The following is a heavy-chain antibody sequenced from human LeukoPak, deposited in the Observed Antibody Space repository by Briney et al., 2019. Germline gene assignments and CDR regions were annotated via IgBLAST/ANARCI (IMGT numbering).Heavy chain of an antibody. CDR1: GFTFDDYA. CDR2: ISWNSGSI. V-gene: IGHV3-9*03. D-gene: IGHD1-1*01. J-gene: IGHJ3*02. Sequence: QSGGSLRLSCAASGFTFDDYAMHWVRQAPGKGLEWVSGISWNSGSIGYADSVKGRFTISRDNAKNSLYLQMNSLRAEDMALYYCAKDMAGGTEPDAFDIWGQGTMVTVSS. CDR3: AKDMAGGTEPDAFDI.